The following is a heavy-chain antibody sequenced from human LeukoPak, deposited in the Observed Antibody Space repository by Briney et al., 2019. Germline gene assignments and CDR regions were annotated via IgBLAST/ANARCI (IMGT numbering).Heavy chain of an antibody. CDR2: ISYDGSNK. D-gene: IGHD4-11*01. CDR3: AKDGGTVTSYYFDS. V-gene: IGHV3-30*18. CDR1: RFTFSSYD. J-gene: IGHJ4*02. Sequence: GGSPRLSCAASRFTFSSYDMHWVRQAPGKGLEWVALISYDGSNKYYADSVKGRFTISRDNSKNTLNLQMNSLRVEDTAVYYCAKDGGTVTSYYFDSWGLGTLVTVSS.